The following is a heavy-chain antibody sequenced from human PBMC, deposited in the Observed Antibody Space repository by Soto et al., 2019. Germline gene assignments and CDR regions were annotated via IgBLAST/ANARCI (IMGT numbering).Heavy chain of an antibody. CDR3: ARVRRGDYVWGSYRLSPFDY. Sequence: GGSLRLSCAASGFTFSSYGMHWVRQAPGKGLEWVAVIWYDGSNKYYADSVKGRFTISRDNSKNTLYLQMNSRRAEDTAVYYCARVRRGDYVWGSYRLSPFDYWGQGTLVTVSS. CDR2: IWYDGSNK. D-gene: IGHD3-16*02. J-gene: IGHJ4*02. V-gene: IGHV3-33*01. CDR1: GFTFSSYG.